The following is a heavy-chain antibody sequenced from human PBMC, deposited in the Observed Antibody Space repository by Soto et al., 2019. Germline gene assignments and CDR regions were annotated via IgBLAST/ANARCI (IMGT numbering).Heavy chain of an antibody. CDR3: ARDGQYYDSSGYFFDY. CDR2: ISYDGSNK. J-gene: IGHJ4*02. Sequence: QVQLVESGGGVVQPGRSLRLSCAASGFTFSSYAMHWVRQAPGKGLEWVAVISYDGSNKYYADSVKGRFTISRDNSKNTLYLQMNSLRAEDTAVYYCARDGQYYDSSGYFFDYWGQGTLVTVSS. D-gene: IGHD3-22*01. V-gene: IGHV3-30-3*01. CDR1: GFTFSSYA.